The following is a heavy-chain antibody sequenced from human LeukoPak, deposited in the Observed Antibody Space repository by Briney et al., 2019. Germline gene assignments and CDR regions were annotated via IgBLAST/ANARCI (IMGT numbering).Heavy chain of an antibody. Sequence: GGSLRLSCAASGFTFSTHGMHWVRQAPGKGLEWVAFIRYDGINKYYADSVKGRFTISRDNSKNTAYLQMNSLKTEDTAVYYCTRDRFYVWFDPWGQGTLVTVSS. CDR3: TRDRFYVWFDP. J-gene: IGHJ5*02. CDR1: GFTFSTHG. CDR2: IRYDGINK. V-gene: IGHV3-30*02. D-gene: IGHD3-16*01.